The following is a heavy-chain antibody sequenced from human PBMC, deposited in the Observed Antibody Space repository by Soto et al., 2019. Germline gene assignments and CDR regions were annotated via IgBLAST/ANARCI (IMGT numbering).Heavy chain of an antibody. Sequence: SETLSLTCTVSGGSISSYYWSWIRQPPGKGLEWIGYIYYSGSTNYNPSLKSRVTISVDTSKNQFSLKLSSVTAADTAVYYCARRYGRFFDYWAQGTLVTVSS. CDR2: IYYSGST. CDR1: GGSISSYY. CDR3: ARRYGRFFDY. D-gene: IGHD4-17*01. J-gene: IGHJ4*02. V-gene: IGHV4-59*01.